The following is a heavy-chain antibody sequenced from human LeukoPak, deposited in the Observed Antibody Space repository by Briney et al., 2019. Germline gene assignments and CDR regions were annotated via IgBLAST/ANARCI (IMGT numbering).Heavy chain of an antibody. V-gene: IGHV3-21*01. CDR1: GFTFSSYE. Sequence: GGSLRLSCAASGFTFSSYEMNWVRQAPGKGLEWVSSISSSSSYIYYADSVKGRFTISRDNAKNSLYLQMNSLRAEDTAVYYCARVGPSVGDYAYWGQGTLVTVSS. J-gene: IGHJ4*02. CDR3: ARVGPSVGDYAY. CDR2: ISSSSSYI. D-gene: IGHD4-17*01.